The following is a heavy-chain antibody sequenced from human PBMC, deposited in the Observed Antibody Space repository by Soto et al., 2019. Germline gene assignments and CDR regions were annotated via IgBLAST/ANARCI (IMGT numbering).Heavy chain of an antibody. CDR3: ARGALEAIFAGFDY. CDR2: IHHSGET. J-gene: IGHJ4*02. Sequence: QVQRQESGPGLVKPTQNLSLTCTVSGYSITSGDDYWTWVRKSPGMGLEWIGYIHHSGETFYNPSLKSRLAISSDKTKNHFSLRLSSVTAADTAVYYCARGALEAIFAGFDYWGQGSLVTVSS. V-gene: IGHV4-30-4*01. CDR1: GYSITSGDDY. D-gene: IGHD3-3*01.